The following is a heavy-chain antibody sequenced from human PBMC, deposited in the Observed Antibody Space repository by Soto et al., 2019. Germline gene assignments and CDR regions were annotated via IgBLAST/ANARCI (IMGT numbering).Heavy chain of an antibody. CDR1: GYTFTGYY. J-gene: IGHJ6*02. CDR2: INPNSGGT. D-gene: IGHD2-2*01. CDR3: AREVVPAAWGYYYYYGMDV. Sequence: ASVKVSCKASGYTFTGYYMHSVRQAPGQGLEWMGWINPNSGGTNYAQKFPGRVTMTRDTSISTAYMELSRLRSDDTAVYYCAREVVPAAWGYYYYYGMDVWGQGTTVTVSS. V-gene: IGHV1-2*02.